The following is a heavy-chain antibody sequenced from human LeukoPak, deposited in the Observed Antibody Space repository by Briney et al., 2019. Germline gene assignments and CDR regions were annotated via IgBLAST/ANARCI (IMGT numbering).Heavy chain of an antibody. CDR1: GFTFSSYW. Sequence: GGSLRLSCAASGFTFSSYWMSWVRQAPGKGLEWVGRIKSKTDGGTTDYAAPVKGRFTISRDDSKNTLFLQMNSLKTEDTALYYCTRYYDSSGYYYFDYWGQGTLVTVSS. D-gene: IGHD3-22*01. V-gene: IGHV3-15*01. CDR2: IKSKTDGGTT. J-gene: IGHJ4*02. CDR3: TRYYDSSGYYYFDY.